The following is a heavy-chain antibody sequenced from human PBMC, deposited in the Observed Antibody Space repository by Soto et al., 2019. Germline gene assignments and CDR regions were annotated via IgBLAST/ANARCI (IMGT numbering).Heavy chain of an antibody. J-gene: IGHJ6*02. CDR2: INAGNGNT. D-gene: IGHD3-16*02. Sequence: ASVKVSCKASGYTFTSYAMHWVRQAPGQRLEWMGWINAGNGNTKYSQKFQGRVTITRDTSASTAYMELSSLRSEDTAVYYCARNPYGDYVWGSYRNYYGMDVWGQGTAVTVSS. V-gene: IGHV1-3*01. CDR3: ARNPYGDYVWGSYRNYYGMDV. CDR1: GYTFTSYA.